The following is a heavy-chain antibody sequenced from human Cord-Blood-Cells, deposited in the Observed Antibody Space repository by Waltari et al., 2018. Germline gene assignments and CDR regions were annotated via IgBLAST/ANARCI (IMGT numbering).Heavy chain of an antibody. CDR1: GCTASRHY. Sequence: EVQLVETGGGLIQPGGSLRLSCADSGCTASRHYMSWVRQAPGKGLEWVSVIYGVGSTYYADSVKGRFTISRDNSKNTLYLQMNSLRAEDTAVYYCARENSHNWNYESLWYFDLWGRGTLVTVSS. V-gene: IGHV3-53*02. CDR3: ARENSHNWNYESLWYFDL. CDR2: IYGVGST. D-gene: IGHD1-7*01. J-gene: IGHJ2*01.